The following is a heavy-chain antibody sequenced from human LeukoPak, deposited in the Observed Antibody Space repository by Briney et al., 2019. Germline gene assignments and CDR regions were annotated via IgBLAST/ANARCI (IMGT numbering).Heavy chain of an antibody. D-gene: IGHD2-15*01. J-gene: IGHJ4*02. Sequence: SETLSLTCAVSGGSISSGGYSWSWIRQPPGKGLEWIGYIYHSGSTYYNPSLKSRVTISVDRSKNQFSLKLSSVTAADTAVYYCARGYCSGGTCYRTFFDYWGQGTLVTVSS. V-gene: IGHV4-30-2*01. CDR2: IYHSGST. CDR3: ARGYCSGGTCYRTFFDY. CDR1: GGSISSGGYS.